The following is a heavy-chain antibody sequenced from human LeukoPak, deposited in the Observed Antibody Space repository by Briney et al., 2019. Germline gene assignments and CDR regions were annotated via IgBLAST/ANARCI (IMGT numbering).Heavy chain of an antibody. CDR2: ISSSAGVST. J-gene: IGHJ4*02. CDR1: GFTVSSNY. Sequence: GGSLRLSCAASGFTVSSNYMSWVRQAPGKGLEWVATISSSAGVSTYYGDSVKGRFTISRDNSKNTLYLQMDTLRAEDTAVYYCAKVARSIGYLTPHFDYWGQGILVTVSS. D-gene: IGHD3-22*01. CDR3: AKVARSIGYLTPHFDY. V-gene: IGHV3-23*01.